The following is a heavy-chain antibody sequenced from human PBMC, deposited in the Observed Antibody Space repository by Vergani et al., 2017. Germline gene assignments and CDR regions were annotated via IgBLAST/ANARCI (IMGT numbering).Heavy chain of an antibody. CDR1: GFTFSGSP. CDR3: TNDYGDYSRVDY. V-gene: IGHV3-73*01. Sequence: EVQLVESGGGLVQPGGSLKLSCAASGFTFSGSPMHWVRQASGKGLEWVGRIRSKANSYATAYAASVKGRFTISRDDSKNTAYLQMNSLKTEDTAVYYCTNDYGDYSRVDYWGQGTLVTVSS. J-gene: IGHJ4*02. D-gene: IGHD4-17*01. CDR2: IRSKANSYAT.